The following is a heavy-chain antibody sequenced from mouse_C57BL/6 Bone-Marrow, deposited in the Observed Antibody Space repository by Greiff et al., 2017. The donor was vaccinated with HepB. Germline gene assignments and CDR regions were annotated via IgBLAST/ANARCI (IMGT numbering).Heavy chain of an antibody. J-gene: IGHJ3*01. CDR1: GYTFTSYW. V-gene: IGHV1-50*01. Sequence: VQLQQPGAELVKPGASVKLSCKASGYTFTSYWMQWVKQRPGQGLEWIGEIDPSDSYTNCNQKFKGKATLTVDTSSSTAYMQLSSLTSEDSAVYYCAREGYYYGSSYVPFAYWGQGTLVTVSA. CDR3: AREGYYYGSSYVPFAY. CDR2: IDPSDSYT. D-gene: IGHD1-1*01.